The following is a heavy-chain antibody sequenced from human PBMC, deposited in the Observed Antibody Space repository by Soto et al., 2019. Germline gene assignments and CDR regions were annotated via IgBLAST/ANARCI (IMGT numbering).Heavy chain of an antibody. J-gene: IGHJ4*02. V-gene: IGHV1-69*02. CDR1: GDTFNFYS. CDR3: ASSYGSRYRAFDY. Sequence: QVQLVQSGAEVKRPGSSVKVSCKASGDTFNFYSINWVRQAPGLGLEWMGRVNPIVSMSNYAQKFQGRVTMTADKSTSTAYVELSSLRSEDTAIYYWASSYGSRYRAFDYWGQGALVTVSS. D-gene: IGHD3-10*01. CDR2: VNPIVSMS.